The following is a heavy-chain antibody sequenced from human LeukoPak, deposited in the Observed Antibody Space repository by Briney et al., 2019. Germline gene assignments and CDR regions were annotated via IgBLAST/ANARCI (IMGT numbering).Heavy chain of an antibody. D-gene: IGHD4-17*01. CDR3: ARPPTVTTVVFDY. CDR2: ISKTADSE. J-gene: IGHJ4*02. CDR1: GFIFSSYS. V-gene: IGHV3-23*01. Sequence: GGSLRLSCAASGFIFSSYSMSWVRQAPGKGLEWVSTISKTADSESYADSVKGRFTISRDNSKNTLYLQVNSLRADDTAVYYCARPPTVTTVVFDYWGQGTLVTVSS.